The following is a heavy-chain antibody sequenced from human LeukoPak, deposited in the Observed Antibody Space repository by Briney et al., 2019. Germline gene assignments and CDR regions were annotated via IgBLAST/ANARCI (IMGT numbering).Heavy chain of an antibody. J-gene: IGHJ4*02. D-gene: IGHD6-13*01. Sequence: SETLSLTCAVYGGSFSGYYWSWIRQPPGKGLEWIGEINHSGSTNYNPSLKSRVTISVDTSKNQFSLKLGSVTAADTAVYYCARVWYSSSWYYFDYWGQGTLVTVSS. CDR1: GGSFSGYY. CDR3: ARVWYSSSWYYFDY. CDR2: INHSGST. V-gene: IGHV4-34*01.